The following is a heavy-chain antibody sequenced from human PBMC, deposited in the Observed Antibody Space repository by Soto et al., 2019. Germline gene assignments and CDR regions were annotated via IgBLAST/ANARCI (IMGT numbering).Heavy chain of an antibody. D-gene: IGHD3-10*01. CDR3: ARAVRSGSYPYYYYGKDV. Sequence: EVQVVESGGGLVQPGGSLRLSCAASGFTFSNYWMQWVRQAPGKGLVWVSRINSDGSSTSYADSVKGRFTISRDNAKNTLYLQMNSLRAEDTAVYYCARAVRSGSYPYYYYGKDVWGQGTTVTVSS. CDR1: GFTFSNYW. V-gene: IGHV3-74*01. CDR2: INSDGSST. J-gene: IGHJ6*02.